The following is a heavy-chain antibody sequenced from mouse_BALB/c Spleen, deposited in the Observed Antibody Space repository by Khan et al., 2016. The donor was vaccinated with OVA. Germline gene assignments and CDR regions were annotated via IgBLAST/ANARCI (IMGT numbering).Heavy chain of an antibody. CDR1: GYTFSNYW. CDR2: INPSSGHT. J-gene: IGHJ2*01. V-gene: IGHV1-7*01. CDR3: ARDRIDY. Sequence: QMQLEESGAELAKPGASVKMSCKASGYTFSNYWIHWVKQRPGQDLEWIGYINPSSGHTYYNQTFNDKATLTTDKSSSTAYMQLSSLTSEDSAVYYCARDRIDYWGQGTTLTVSS.